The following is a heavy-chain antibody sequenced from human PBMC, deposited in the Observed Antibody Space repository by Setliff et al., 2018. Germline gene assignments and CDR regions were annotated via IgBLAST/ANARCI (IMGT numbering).Heavy chain of an antibody. CDR2: IYPRDSDT. V-gene: IGHV5-51*01. CDR3: ARGRRDGYDSGDY. Sequence: ESLKISCKGSGYSFTSHWIGWVRQMPGKGLELMGIIYPRDSDTRYSPSFQGQVTISADKSITTAYLQWSRLKVSDSGIYYCARGRRDGYDSGDYWGQGTLVTVSS. CDR1: GYSFTSHW. J-gene: IGHJ4*02. D-gene: IGHD5-12*01.